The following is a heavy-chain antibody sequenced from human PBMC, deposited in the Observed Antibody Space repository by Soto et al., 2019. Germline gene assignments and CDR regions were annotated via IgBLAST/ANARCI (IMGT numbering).Heavy chain of an antibody. J-gene: IGHJ5*02. D-gene: IGHD4-17*01. CDR1: GYSFTSYW. CDR3: ARHGTTEDQQGCFDP. CDR2: IYPGDSDT. V-gene: IGHV5-51*01. Sequence: GESLKISCKGSGYSFTSYWIGWVRQMPGKGLEWMGIIYPGDSDTRYSPSFQGQVTISADKSSSTAYLQWSSLKASDTARYYCARHGTTEDQQGCFDPWGQGTLVTVSS.